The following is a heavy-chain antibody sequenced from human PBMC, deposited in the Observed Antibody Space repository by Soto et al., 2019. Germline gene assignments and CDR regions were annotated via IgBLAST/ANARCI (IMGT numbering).Heavy chain of an antibody. J-gene: IGHJ4*02. D-gene: IGHD3-10*01. V-gene: IGHV3-33*01. CDR3: ARDRGARYLQTGDY. Sequence: PGGSLRLSCAASGFTFSSYGMHWVRQAQGKGLEWVAVIWYDGSNKYYADSVKGRFTISRDNSKNTLYLQMNSMRAEVPAVYYFARDRGARYLQTGDYWAQGPLVTVS. CDR1: GFTFSSYG. CDR2: IWYDGSNK.